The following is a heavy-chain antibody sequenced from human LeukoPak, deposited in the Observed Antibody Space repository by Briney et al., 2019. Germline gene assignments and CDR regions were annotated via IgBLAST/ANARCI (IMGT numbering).Heavy chain of an antibody. V-gene: IGHV3-23*01. CDR2: ISGSGGST. D-gene: IGHD3-3*01. Sequence: GGSLRLSCAASGFTFSSYAMSWVRQAPGKGLEWVPAISGSGGSTYYADSVKGRFTISRDNSKNTLYLQMNSLRAEDTAVYYCAKRSVEWLLYFDYWGQGTLVTVSS. J-gene: IGHJ4*02. CDR1: GFTFSSYA. CDR3: AKRSVEWLLYFDY.